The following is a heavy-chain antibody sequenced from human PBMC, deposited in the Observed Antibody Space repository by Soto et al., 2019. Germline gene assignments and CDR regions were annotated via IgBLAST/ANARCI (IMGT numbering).Heavy chain of an antibody. J-gene: IGHJ4*02. D-gene: IGHD5-18*01. CDR1: GFTFSSYS. V-gene: IGHV3-23*01. CDR3: AKEGDLIGYNYGSCFDY. Sequence: PGGSLRLSSAYSGFTFSSYSMSWVRQAPGKGLEWVSAITGSGGSTYYADSVKGRFTISRDNSKNTLYLQMNSLRAEDTAVYYCAKEGDLIGYNYGSCFDYWGQGTLVTVSS. CDR2: ITGSGGST.